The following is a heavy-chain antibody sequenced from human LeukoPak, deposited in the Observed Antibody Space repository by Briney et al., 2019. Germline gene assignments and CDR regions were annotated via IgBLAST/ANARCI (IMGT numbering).Heavy chain of an antibody. Sequence: RASVKVSCKASGYTFTGYYMHWVRQAPGQWLEWMGWINPNSGGTNYAQKFQGWVTMTRDTSASTAYMELSSLRSEDTAVYYCARVGYSSSWYIDYWGQGTLVTVSS. D-gene: IGHD6-13*01. J-gene: IGHJ4*02. CDR3: ARVGYSSSWYIDY. CDR2: INPNSGGT. V-gene: IGHV1-2*04. CDR1: GYTFTGYY.